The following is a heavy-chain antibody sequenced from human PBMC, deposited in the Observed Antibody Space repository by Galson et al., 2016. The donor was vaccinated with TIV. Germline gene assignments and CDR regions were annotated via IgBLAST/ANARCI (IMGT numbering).Heavy chain of an antibody. J-gene: IGHJ4*02. CDR2: VSYDGTNK. CDR1: GFTFSAYF. V-gene: IGHV3-30*04. D-gene: IGHD4-17*01. CDR3: ARGDYGDYEVGSMDY. Sequence: SLRLSCAASGFTFSAYFMHWVRQAPGKGLEWVAVVSYDGTNKNYADSVKGRFSISRDNSKKTLSLQMNSLSPEDTAHYFCARGDYGDYEVGSMDYWGQGSLVTVPS.